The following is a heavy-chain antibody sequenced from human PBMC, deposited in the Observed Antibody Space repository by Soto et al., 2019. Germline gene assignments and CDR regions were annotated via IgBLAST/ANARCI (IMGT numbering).Heavy chain of an antibody. D-gene: IGHD5-12*01. CDR1: GYTFTDHV. CDR2: ISPYSADT. J-gene: IGHJ5*02. CDR3: ARDLGTEYSDP. V-gene: IGHV1-18*01. Sequence: ASVKVSCKASGYTFTDHVITWVRQAPGHGLEWVGWISPYSADTNYAQKFQGRLTMTADTSTGKAYMELTTLTPDDTAVYFCARDLGTEYSDPWGQGTLVTVSS.